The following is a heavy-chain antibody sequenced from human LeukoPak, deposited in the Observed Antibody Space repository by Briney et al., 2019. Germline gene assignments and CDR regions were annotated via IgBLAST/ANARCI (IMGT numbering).Heavy chain of an antibody. V-gene: IGHV1-18*01. Sequence: ASVKVSCKASGYTFTSYGISWVRQAPGQGLEWMGWISAYNGNTNYAQKLQGRVTMTTDTSTSTAYMELRSLRSDDTAVYYCARDLGGQWLGRGWFDPWGQGTLVTVSS. J-gene: IGHJ5*02. CDR3: ARDLGGQWLGRGWFDP. CDR1: GYTFTSYG. D-gene: IGHD6-19*01. CDR2: ISAYNGNT.